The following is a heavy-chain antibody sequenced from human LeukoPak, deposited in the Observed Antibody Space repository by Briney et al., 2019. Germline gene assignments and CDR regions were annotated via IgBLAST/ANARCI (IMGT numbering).Heavy chain of an antibody. D-gene: IGHD3-3*01. J-gene: IGHJ6*03. CDR2: IHQDGSEE. CDR1: GFTFGTYW. Sequence: GGSLRLSCAASGFTFGTYWMSWVRQAPGKGLEWVANIHQDGSEEYYVDSVKGRFTISRDNAKNSLYLHMNSLRAEDTAVYYCAKDKYNFWSGSNYYYMDVWGKGTTVTVSS. V-gene: IGHV3-7*01. CDR3: AKDKYNFWSGSNYYYMDV.